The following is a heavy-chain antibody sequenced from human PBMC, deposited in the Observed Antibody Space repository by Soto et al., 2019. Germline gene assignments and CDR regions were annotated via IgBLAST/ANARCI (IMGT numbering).Heavy chain of an antibody. V-gene: IGHV1-18*01. CDR3: AREAAAGTLDS. J-gene: IGHJ4*02. Sequence: QVQLVQSGAEVKKPGASVKVSCKASGYTFTSYGISWVRQAPGQGLEWMGWISAYNGNTNHAQNPQGRVTVTTYTSTSTAYMELRSLSSDDTGVYYCAREAAAGTLDSWGQGTLVTVSS. CDR2: ISAYNGNT. D-gene: IGHD6-13*01. CDR1: GYTFTSYG.